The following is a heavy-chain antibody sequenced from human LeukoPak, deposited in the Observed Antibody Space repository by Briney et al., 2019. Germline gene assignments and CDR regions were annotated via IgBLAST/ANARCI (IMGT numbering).Heavy chain of an antibody. D-gene: IGHD3-22*01. J-gene: IGHJ4*02. V-gene: IGHV3-23*01. Sequence: GRSLRLSCRASGFTFSSHAMSWVRQTPERGLEWVSAITGGGDSAYYPDSVKGRFTISRDNSKNTPYLQMNNLGAEDTALYYCVSGDTGSGYYYWGQGTLVTVSS. CDR2: ITGGGDSA. CDR1: GFTFSSHA. CDR3: VSGDTGSGYYY.